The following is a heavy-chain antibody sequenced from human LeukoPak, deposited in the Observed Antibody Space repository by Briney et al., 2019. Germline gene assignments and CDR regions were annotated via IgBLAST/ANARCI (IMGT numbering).Heavy chain of an antibody. CDR3: ARDLGNSYYYDSSGYGDAFDI. V-gene: IGHV4-31*03. CDR1: GGSISSGGYY. CDR2: IYYSGST. J-gene: IGHJ3*02. Sequence: PSETLSLTCTVSGGSISSGGYYWSWIRQHPGKGLEWIGYIYYSGSTYYNPSLKSRVTISVDTSKNQFSLKLSSVTAADTAVYYCARDLGNSYYYDSSGYGDAFDIWGQGTMVTVSS. D-gene: IGHD3-22*01.